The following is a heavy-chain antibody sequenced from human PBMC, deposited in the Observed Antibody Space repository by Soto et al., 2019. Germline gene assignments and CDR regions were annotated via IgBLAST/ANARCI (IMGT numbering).Heavy chain of an antibody. D-gene: IGHD3-22*01. J-gene: IGHJ3*02. CDR3: ARDYEFGFDI. CDR2: IKPDESEN. CDR1: ACTLGSSG. V-gene: IGHV3-7*01. Sequence: EVQLVESGGGLGQRGGSRGLSLEASACTLGSSGIDGVRQAQGKGLEWGTNIKPDESENYYVDSVKGRFTISRDNTKNSLYLQMSTLRPEDTASYYCARDYEFGFDIWGQGTLVTISS.